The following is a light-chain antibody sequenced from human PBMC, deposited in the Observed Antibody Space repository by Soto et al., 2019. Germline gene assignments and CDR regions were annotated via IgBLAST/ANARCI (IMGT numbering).Light chain of an antibody. CDR1: QSVLYTSNNKNY. CDR2: WAS. CDR3: QQYYTSPWT. Sequence: DIVMTQSPDSLAVSLGERATINCKSSQSVLYTSNNKNYLAWYQQKPGQPPKLLIYWASTRESGVADRFSGSGFGTDFTLTINSLQAEDVAVYYCQQYYTSPWTFGQGTKVDSK. V-gene: IGKV4-1*01. J-gene: IGKJ1*01.